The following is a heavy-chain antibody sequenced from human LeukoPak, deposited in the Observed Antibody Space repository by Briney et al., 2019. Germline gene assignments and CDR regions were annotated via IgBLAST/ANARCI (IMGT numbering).Heavy chain of an antibody. CDR1: GFTFSYYA. D-gene: IGHD3-16*01. V-gene: IGHV3-64D*09. CDR3: VKETFTVTSPFDY. J-gene: IGHJ4*02. CDR2: INSNGAST. Sequence: PGGSLRLSRSASGFTFSYYAMHWVRQTPGKGLEYVSAINSNGASTYYADSVRGRFTISRDNSRNTVYLQMGSLRAEDTAVYYCVKETFTVTSPFDYWGQGTLVTVSS.